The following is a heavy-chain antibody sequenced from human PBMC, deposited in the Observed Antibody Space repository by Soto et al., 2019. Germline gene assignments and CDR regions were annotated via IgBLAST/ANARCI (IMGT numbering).Heavy chain of an antibody. J-gene: IGHJ4*02. CDR2: IYYSGST. CDR3: ARHGSGYYSYFDY. CDR1: GGSISSNSYY. D-gene: IGHD3-22*01. Sequence: QLQLQESGPGLVKPSETLSLTCTVSGGSISSNSYYWGWIRQPPGKGLEWIGSIYYSGSTYYNPSLKSRVTISVDTSKNQFSLKLSSVTAADTAVYYCARHGSGYYSYFDYWGQGTLVTVSS. V-gene: IGHV4-39*01.